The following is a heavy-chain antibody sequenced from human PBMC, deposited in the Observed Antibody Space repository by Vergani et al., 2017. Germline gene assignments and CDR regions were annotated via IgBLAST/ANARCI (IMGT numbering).Heavy chain of an antibody. Sequence: VQLVESGGGVVQPGGSLRLSCVASGFTFGSYSVNWVRQAPGWGLEWVYSISSSGNYVYYAASVKARFSISRENAKNFLSLQMNSLRADDTAVYYCARDQGSGTNRHHYGLDVWGQGTTVTVSS. CDR2: ISSSGNYV. CDR1: GFTFGSYS. J-gene: IGHJ6*02. CDR3: ARDQGSGTNRHHYGLDV. V-gene: IGHV3-21*06. D-gene: IGHD3-10*01.